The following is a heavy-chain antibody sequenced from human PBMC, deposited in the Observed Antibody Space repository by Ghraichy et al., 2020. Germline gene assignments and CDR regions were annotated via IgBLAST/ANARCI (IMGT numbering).Heavy chain of an antibody. CDR3: ARAPPMWSGYDFII. CDR2: IYYSGST. D-gene: IGHD5-12*01. Sequence: SETLSLTCTVSGGSVSSGSYYWSWIRQPPGKGLEWIGYIYYSGSTNYNPSLKSRVTISVDTSKNQFSLKLSSVTAADTAVYYCARAPPMWSGYDFIIWGQGTMVTVSS. V-gene: IGHV4-61*01. CDR1: GGSVSSGSYY. J-gene: IGHJ3*02.